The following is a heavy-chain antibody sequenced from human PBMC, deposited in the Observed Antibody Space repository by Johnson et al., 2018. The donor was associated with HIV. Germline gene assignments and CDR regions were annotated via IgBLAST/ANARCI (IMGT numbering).Heavy chain of an antibody. D-gene: IGHD3-10*01. CDR3: AKVIARSNYYGSGSYRDPGAFDI. V-gene: IGHV3-30*02. CDR2: IRYDGSNK. Sequence: QEKLVESGGGVVQPGVSLRLSCAASGFTFSSYGMHWVRQAPGKGLEWVAFIRYDGSNKYYADSVKGRFTISRDNSKNTLYLQMNSLRAEDTAVYYCAKVIARSNYYGSGSYRDPGAFDIWGQGTMVTVSS. CDR1: GFTFSSYG. J-gene: IGHJ3*02.